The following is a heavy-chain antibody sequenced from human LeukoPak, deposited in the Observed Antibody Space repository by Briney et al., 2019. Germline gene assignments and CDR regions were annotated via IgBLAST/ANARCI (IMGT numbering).Heavy chain of an antibody. J-gene: IGHJ5*02. Sequence: GSLRLSCAASGFTLSSYAMSWVRQAAGKGLEWVSAISGSGGSTYYADSVKGRFTISRDNSKNTLYLQMNSLRAEDTAVYYCARGLEIVVVAATPVSWGQGTLVTVSS. CDR1: GFTLSSYA. CDR3: ARGLEIVVVAATPVS. D-gene: IGHD2-15*01. CDR2: ISGSGGST. V-gene: IGHV3-23*01.